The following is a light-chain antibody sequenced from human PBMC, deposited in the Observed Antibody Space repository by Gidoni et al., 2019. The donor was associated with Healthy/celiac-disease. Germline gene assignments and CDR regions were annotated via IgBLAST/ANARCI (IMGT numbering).Light chain of an antibody. CDR1: HSVSSSY. CDR3: QQYGSSSWT. V-gene: IGKV3-20*01. J-gene: IGKJ1*01. Sequence: EIVLTQSPGTLSLSPGERATLPCRASHSVSSSYLAWYQQKPGQAPRLLIYGASSRATGIPDRFSGSGSGTDFTLTISRLEPEDFAVYYCQQYGSSSWTFGQGTKVEIK. CDR2: GAS.